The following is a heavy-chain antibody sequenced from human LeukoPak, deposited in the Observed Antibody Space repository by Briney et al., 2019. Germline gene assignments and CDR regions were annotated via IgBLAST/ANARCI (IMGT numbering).Heavy chain of an antibody. J-gene: IGHJ5*02. V-gene: IGHV4-39*07. CDR3: ARSPIGYSYRYNWFDP. CDR1: GGSISSSSYY. D-gene: IGHD5-18*01. Sequence: SETLSLTCTVSGGSISSSSYYWGWIRQPPGKGLEWIGSIYYSGSTYYNPSLKSRVTISVDTSKNQFSLKLSSVTAADTAVYYCARSPIGYSYRYNWFDPWGQGTLVTVSS. CDR2: IYYSGST.